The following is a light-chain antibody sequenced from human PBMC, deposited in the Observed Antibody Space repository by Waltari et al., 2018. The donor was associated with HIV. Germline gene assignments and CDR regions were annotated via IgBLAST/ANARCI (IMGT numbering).Light chain of an antibody. CDR2: QDS. V-gene: IGLV3-1*01. Sequence: SYELTQPPSVSVSPGQTASITCSGAKLGDKYACWYQQKPGQSPGLVIDQDSKRPSGIPERFSGSNSGNTATLTISGTQAMDEADYYCQAWDSSTAVFGGGTKLTVL. J-gene: IGLJ2*01. CDR1: KLGDKY. CDR3: QAWDSSTAV.